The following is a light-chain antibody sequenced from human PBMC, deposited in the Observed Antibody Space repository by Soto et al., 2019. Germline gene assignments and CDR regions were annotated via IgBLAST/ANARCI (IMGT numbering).Light chain of an antibody. CDR1: SSNIGAGFG. V-gene: IGLV1-40*01. Sequence: QSVLTQPPSVSGAPGQRITISCTGSSSNIGAGFGVHWYQHLPGTAPKLLIYDNNNRPSGAPDPFSGSKSGTSASLAIPGLQVEVEAEYSCQPYDSPSLTGSRVFGTGTKVPVL. J-gene: IGLJ1*01. CDR2: DNN. CDR3: QPYDSPSLTGSRV.